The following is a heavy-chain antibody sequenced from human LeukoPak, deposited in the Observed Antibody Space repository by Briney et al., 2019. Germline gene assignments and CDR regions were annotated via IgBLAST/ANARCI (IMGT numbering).Heavy chain of an antibody. J-gene: IGHJ5*02. D-gene: IGHD3-22*01. CDR3: AKGGYYDSSGYLDWFDP. CDR2: ISGDGGST. V-gene: IGHV3-43*02. Sequence: PGGSLRLSCAASGFTFDDYAMHWVRHAPGKGLEWVSLISGDGGSTYYADSVKGRFTISRDNSKNSLYLQMNSLRTEDTALYYCAKGGYYDSSGYLDWFDPWGQGTLVTVSS. CDR1: GFTFDDYA.